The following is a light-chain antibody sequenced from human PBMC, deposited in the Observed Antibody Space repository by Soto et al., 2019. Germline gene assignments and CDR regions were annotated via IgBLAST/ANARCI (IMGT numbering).Light chain of an antibody. J-gene: IGLJ2*01. CDR3: SSQAVSSTLV. V-gene: IGLV2-14*01. CDR1: SSDIGGYNY. Sequence: QSALTQPASVSGSPGQSITISCTGTSSDIGGYNYVSWYQQHPGKAPKLMIYDVSNRPSGVSNRFSGSKSSNTASLTISGLQAEDEADYYCSSQAVSSTLVFGGGTKLTVL. CDR2: DVS.